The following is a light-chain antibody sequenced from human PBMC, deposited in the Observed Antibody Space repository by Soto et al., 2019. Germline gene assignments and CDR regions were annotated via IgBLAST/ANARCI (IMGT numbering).Light chain of an antibody. CDR1: SSDVGNYNY. CDR2: EVT. CDR3: ISYAGSKTL. Sequence: QSALTQPPSASGSPGQSVTLSCTGTSSDVGNYNYVSWYQQHPGKAPKLMLYEVTKRPSGVPDRFSGSKSGNTASLTVSGLQSEDEADYYCISYAGSKTLFGGGTQLTVL. V-gene: IGLV2-8*01. J-gene: IGLJ3*02.